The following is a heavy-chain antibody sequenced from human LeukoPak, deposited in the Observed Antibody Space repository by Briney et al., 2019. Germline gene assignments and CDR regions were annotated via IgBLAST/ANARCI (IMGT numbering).Heavy chain of an antibody. Sequence: PSETLSLTCAVYGGSFSGYYWSWIRQPPGKGLEWIGEINHSGSTNYNPSLKSRVTISVDTSKNQFSLKLSSVTAADTAVYYCARRVLRFLEWSRPNWFDPWGQGTLVTVSS. CDR2: INHSGST. CDR1: GGSFSGYY. CDR3: ARRVLRFLEWSRPNWFDP. V-gene: IGHV4-34*01. D-gene: IGHD3-3*01. J-gene: IGHJ5*02.